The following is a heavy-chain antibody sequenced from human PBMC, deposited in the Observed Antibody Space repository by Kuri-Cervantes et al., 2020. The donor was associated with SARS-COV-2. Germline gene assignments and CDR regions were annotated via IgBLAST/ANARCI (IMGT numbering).Heavy chain of an antibody. CDR2: IYYSGST. J-gene: IGHJ6*03. Sequence: SETLSLTCTVSGGSISSSSYYWGWIRQPPGKGLEWIGSIYYSGSTYYNPSLKSRVTISVDTSRNQFSLKLSSVTAADTAVYYCAKVGDSSPGGYYYYYYMDVWGKGTTVTVSS. CDR3: AKVGDSSPGGYYYYYYMDV. CDR1: GGSISSSSYY. D-gene: IGHD6-13*01. V-gene: IGHV4-39*07.